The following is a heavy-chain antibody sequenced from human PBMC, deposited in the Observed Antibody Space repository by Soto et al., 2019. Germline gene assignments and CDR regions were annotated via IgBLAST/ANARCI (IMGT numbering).Heavy chain of an antibody. CDR3: ARPYSGSYNWFDP. Sequence: PSETLSLTCTVSGGSISSSSYYWGWIRQPPGKGLEWIGSIYYSGSTYYNPSLKSRVTISVDTSKNQFSLKLSSVTAADTAVYYCARPYSGSYNWFDPWGQGTLVTVSS. J-gene: IGHJ5*02. CDR2: IYYSGST. V-gene: IGHV4-39*01. CDR1: GGSISSSSYY. D-gene: IGHD1-26*01.